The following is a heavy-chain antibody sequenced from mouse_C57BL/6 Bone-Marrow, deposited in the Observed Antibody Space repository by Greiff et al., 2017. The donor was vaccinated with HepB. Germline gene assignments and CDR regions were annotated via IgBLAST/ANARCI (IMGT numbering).Heavy chain of an antibody. V-gene: IGHV1-42*01. CDR1: GYSFTGYY. CDR2: INPSTGGT. CDR3: GRAGGSSPFAY. D-gene: IGHD1-1*01. Sequence: EVQLQQSGPALVKPGASVKISCKASGYSFTGYYMNWVKQSPEKSLEWIGEINPSTGGTTYNQKFKAKATLTVDKSSSTAYMQLKCLTSEDSAVYYCGRAGGSSPFAYWGQGTLVTVSA. J-gene: IGHJ3*01.